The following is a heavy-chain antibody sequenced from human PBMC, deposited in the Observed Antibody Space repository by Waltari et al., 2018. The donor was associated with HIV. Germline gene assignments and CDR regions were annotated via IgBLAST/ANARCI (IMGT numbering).Heavy chain of an antibody. D-gene: IGHD3-3*01. CDR3: ARTTIFGVDTYYFDY. CDR1: GYTFSRYA. J-gene: IGHJ4*02. Sequence: QVQLVQSGAEVKKPGASVKVSCTASGYTFSRYAITWVRQAPGQGLKWLGGISAFSGNTKYAREVQGRATMTTDTSTNTAYIELESLTSDDTAIFYCARTTIFGVDTYYFDYWGQGTLVTVSS. CDR2: ISAFSGNT. V-gene: IGHV1-18*01.